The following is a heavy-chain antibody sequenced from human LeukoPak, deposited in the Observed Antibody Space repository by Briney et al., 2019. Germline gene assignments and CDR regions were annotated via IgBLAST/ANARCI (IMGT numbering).Heavy chain of an antibody. CDR1: GFTFSNYA. CDR2: LSDSGGGT. Sequence: QPGGSLRLSCVASGFTFSNYAMSWVRQAPGWGLEWVSTLSDSGGGTYFADSVKGRFTISRDNSRNTLYLQMHSLRAEDTAVYYCARDSGSYYRGAFDIWGQGTMVTVSS. J-gene: IGHJ3*02. D-gene: IGHD1-26*01. CDR3: ARDSGSYYRGAFDI. V-gene: IGHV3-23*01.